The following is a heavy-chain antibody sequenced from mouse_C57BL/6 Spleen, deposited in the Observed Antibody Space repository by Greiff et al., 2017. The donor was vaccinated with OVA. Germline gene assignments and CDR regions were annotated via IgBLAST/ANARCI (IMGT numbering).Heavy chain of an antibody. V-gene: IGHV1-61*01. D-gene: IGHD1-1*01. J-gene: IGHJ1*03. CDR1: GYTFTSYW. Sequence: QVQLQQPGAELVKPGASVKMSCKASGYTFTSYWITWVKQRPGQGLEWIGNIDPSDSETHYNQKFKDKATLTVDKSSSTAYMQLSSLTSEDSAVYYCARYRLRGSSYNWYFDVWGTGTTVTVSS. CDR3: ARYRLRGSSYNWYFDV. CDR2: IDPSDSET.